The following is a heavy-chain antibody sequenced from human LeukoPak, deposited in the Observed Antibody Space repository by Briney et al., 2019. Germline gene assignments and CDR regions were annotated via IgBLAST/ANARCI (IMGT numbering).Heavy chain of an antibody. D-gene: IGHD3-22*01. CDR2: ISSSSSYI. Sequence: GGSLRLSCAASGFTFSSYSMNWVRQAPGKGLEWVSSISSSSSYIYYADSVKGRFTISRDNAKNSLYLQMNSLRAEDTAVYYCASSSSGYSHFNYWGQGTLVTVSS. CDR3: ASSSSGYSHFNY. J-gene: IGHJ4*02. V-gene: IGHV3-21*01. CDR1: GFTFSSYS.